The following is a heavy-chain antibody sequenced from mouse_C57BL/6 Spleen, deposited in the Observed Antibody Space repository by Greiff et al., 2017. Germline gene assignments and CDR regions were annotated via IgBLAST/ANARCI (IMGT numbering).Heavy chain of an antibody. V-gene: IGHV5-4*03. CDR3: ARGGCGSSYDY. D-gene: IGHD1-1*01. CDR2: ISAGGSYT. J-gene: IGHJ2*01. Sequence: EVMLVESGGGLVKPGGSLKLSCAASGFTFSSYAMSWVRQTPEKRLEWVATISAGGSYTYYPDNVKGRFTISRDNAKNNLYLQMSHLKSEDTAMYYCARGGCGSSYDYWGQGTTLTVSS. CDR1: GFTFSSYA.